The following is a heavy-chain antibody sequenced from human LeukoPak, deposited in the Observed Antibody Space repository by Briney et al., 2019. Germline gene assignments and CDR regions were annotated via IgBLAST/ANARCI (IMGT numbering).Heavy chain of an antibody. V-gene: IGHV4-30-2*01. CDR3: ASGGYSYGFDY. CDR1: GGSISSGGYS. Sequence: SETLPLTCAVSGGSISSGGYSWSWIRQPPGTGLEWIGYIYHNGNTYYSPSLKSRVTISVDRSKNQLSLKLSSATAADTAMYYCASGGYSYGFDYWGQGTLVTVSS. J-gene: IGHJ4*02. CDR2: IYHNGNT. D-gene: IGHD5-18*01.